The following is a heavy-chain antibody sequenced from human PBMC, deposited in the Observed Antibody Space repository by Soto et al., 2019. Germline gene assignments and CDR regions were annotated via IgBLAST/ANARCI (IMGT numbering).Heavy chain of an antibody. CDR1: GDPLNTGGYY. CDR3: ARVSSDWFDP. D-gene: IGHD3-10*01. Sequence: QVQLQESGPGLVETSQTLALTCTVSGDPLNTGGYYWSWIRHLPGKGLEWLGYIYYSGNTYYNPSLKGRVNISGDMSKKQFSLRLSSVTAADTAVYHCARVSSDWFDPWGPGIQVTVSS. J-gene: IGHJ5*02. V-gene: IGHV4-31*03. CDR2: IYYSGNT.